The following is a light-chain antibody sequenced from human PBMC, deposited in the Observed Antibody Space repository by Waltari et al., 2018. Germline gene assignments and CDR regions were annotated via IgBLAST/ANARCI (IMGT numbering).Light chain of an antibody. V-gene: IGLV2-14*03. J-gene: IGLJ2*01. CDR3: CSYTRSGSLV. CDR1: SRAVGGYNF. CDR2: DVG. Sequence: QSALTQPASVSGSPGQSISISCNGTSRAVGGYNFVFWFQRLPGKAPKLIIYDVGNRPSGVSNRFSGSKSGNTASLIISGLQADDEADYYCCSYTRSGSLVFGGGTKLTVL.